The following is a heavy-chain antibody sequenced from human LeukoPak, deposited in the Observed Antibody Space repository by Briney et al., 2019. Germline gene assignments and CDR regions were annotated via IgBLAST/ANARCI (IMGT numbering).Heavy chain of an antibody. V-gene: IGHV3-48*02. J-gene: IGHJ4*02. CDR2: ISSSSSSTI. CDR3: ARTIPHFDY. CDR1: GFTFSSYS. Sequence: PGGSLRLSGAASGFTFSSYSMNWVRQAPGKGLEWVSYISSSSSSTIYYADSVKGRFTISRDNAKNSLYLQMNSLRDEDTAVYYCARTIPHFDYWGQGTLVTVSS.